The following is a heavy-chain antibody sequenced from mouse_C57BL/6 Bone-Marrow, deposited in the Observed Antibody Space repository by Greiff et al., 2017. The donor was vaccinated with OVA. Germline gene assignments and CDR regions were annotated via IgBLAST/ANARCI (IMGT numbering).Heavy chain of an antibody. Sequence: VKLQQPGAELVKPGASVKMSCKASGYTFTSYWITWVKQRPGQGLEWIGDIYPGSGSTNYNEKFKSKATLTVDTSSSTAYMQLSSLTSEDSAVYYCARRRYYYGSSDWYFDVWGTGTTVTVSS. D-gene: IGHD1-1*01. J-gene: IGHJ1*03. CDR3: ARRRYYYGSSDWYFDV. CDR1: GYTFTSYW. CDR2: IYPGSGST. V-gene: IGHV1-55*01.